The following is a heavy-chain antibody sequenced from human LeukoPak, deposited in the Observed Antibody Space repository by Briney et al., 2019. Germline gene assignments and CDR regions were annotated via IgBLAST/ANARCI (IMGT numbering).Heavy chain of an antibody. CDR3: ARSPPQSFGDEVYYFDY. D-gene: IGHD3-16*01. V-gene: IGHV1-18*01. CDR2: ISAYNGNT. J-gene: IGHJ4*02. Sequence: ASVKVSCKASGYTFTSYGISWVRQAPGQGLEWMGLISAYNGNTNYAQKLQGRVTMTTDTSTSTAYMELRSLRSDDTAVYYCARSPPQSFGDEVYYFDYWGQGTLVTVSS. CDR1: GYTFTSYG.